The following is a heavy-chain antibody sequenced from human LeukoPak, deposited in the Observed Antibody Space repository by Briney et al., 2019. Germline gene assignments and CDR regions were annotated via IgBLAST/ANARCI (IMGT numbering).Heavy chain of an antibody. Sequence: SETLSLTFTVSGGSISSSSYYWGWIRQPPGKGLEWIGSIYYSGSTYYNPSLKSRVTISVDTSKNQFSLKLSSVTAADTAVYYCARDPNYQPAASYWGQGTLVTVSS. CDR1: GGSISSSSYY. CDR2: IYYSGST. J-gene: IGHJ4*02. V-gene: IGHV4-39*07. D-gene: IGHD2-2*01. CDR3: ARDPNYQPAASY.